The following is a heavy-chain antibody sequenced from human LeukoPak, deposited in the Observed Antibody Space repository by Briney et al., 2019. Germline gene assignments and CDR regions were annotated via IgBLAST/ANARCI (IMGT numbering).Heavy chain of an antibody. CDR1: GGSISSYY. D-gene: IGHD5-18*01. J-gene: IGHJ4*02. CDR3: ARAKRGYSYGFATDY. CDR2: IYYSGST. Sequence: KASETLSLTCTVSGGSISSYYWSWIRQPPGKGLEWIGYIYYSGSTNYNPSPKSRVTISVDTSKNQFSLKLSSVTAADTAVYYCARAKRGYSYGFATDYWGQGTLVTVSS. V-gene: IGHV4-59*01.